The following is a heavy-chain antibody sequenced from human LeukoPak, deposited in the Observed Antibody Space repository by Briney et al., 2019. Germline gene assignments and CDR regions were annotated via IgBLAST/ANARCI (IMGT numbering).Heavy chain of an antibody. J-gene: IGHJ6*02. CDR3: AIMGSSGVATSRNYYYYGVDV. V-gene: IGHV3-74*01. CDR2: INSDGSST. Sequence: GGSLRLSCAASGFTFSSYWMHWVRQAPGKGLVWVSRINSDGSSTSYADSVKGRFTISRDNAKNTLYLQMNSLRAEDTAVYYCAIMGSSGVATSRNYYYYGVDVWGQGTTVTVSS. D-gene: IGHD5-12*01. CDR1: GFTFSSYW.